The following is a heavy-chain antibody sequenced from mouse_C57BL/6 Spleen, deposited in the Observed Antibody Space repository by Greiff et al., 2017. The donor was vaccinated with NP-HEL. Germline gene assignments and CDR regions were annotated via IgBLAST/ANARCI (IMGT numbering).Heavy chain of an antibody. D-gene: IGHD2-4*01. J-gene: IGHJ4*01. CDR1: GYTFTDYN. V-gene: IGHV1-22*01. Sequence: VHVKQSGPELVKPGASVKMSCKASGYTFTDYNMHWVKQSHGKSLEWIGYINPNNGGTSYNQKFKGKATLTVNKSSSTAYMELRSLTSEDSAVYYCARQVMITDYALDYWGQGTSVTVSS. CDR3: ARQVMITDYALDY. CDR2: INPNNGGT.